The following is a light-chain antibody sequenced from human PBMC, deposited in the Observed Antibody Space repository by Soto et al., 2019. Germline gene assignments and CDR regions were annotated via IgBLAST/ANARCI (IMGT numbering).Light chain of an antibody. CDR3: QQYGRSPLT. Sequence: EIVLTQSPGPLSLSPGERATLSCRASHSVSSSYLAWYRQKPGQAPRLLIYGASSRATGIPDRFSGSGSGTDFTLTLSRLEPEDFAVYYCQQYGRSPLTFGGGTEVEIK. J-gene: IGKJ4*01. V-gene: IGKV3-20*01. CDR2: GAS. CDR1: HSVSSSY.